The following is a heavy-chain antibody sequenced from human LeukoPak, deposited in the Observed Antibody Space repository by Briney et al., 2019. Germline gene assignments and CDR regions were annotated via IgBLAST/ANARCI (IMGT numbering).Heavy chain of an antibody. V-gene: IGHV3-23*01. CDR3: AKDLLTSTIPYGMDV. J-gene: IGHJ6*02. CDR1: GFTFNIYA. D-gene: IGHD3-9*01. CDR2: INDSGDII. Sequence: GGSLRLSCAASGFTFNIYALGWVRQAPGKGLEWVSSINDSGDIINYGDSVKGRFTISRDNSKNTLYLQMNSLRAEDTAVYYCAKDLLTSTIPYGMDVWGQGTTVTVSS.